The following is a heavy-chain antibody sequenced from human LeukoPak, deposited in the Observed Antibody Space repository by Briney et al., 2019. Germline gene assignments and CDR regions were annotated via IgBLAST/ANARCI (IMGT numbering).Heavy chain of an antibody. CDR1: GDSVSSNSAA. D-gene: IGHD6-13*01. Sequence: QTLSLTCALSGDSVSSNSAASNWIRQSPSRGLEWQGWTYYRSTWYNHYAVSVKSRITINPDTSKNQFSLQLNSVTPEDTAVYYCAGGEYSSRTTNWFDPWGQGTLVTVSS. CDR2: TYYRSTWYN. J-gene: IGHJ5*02. V-gene: IGHV6-1*01. CDR3: AGGEYSSRTTNWFDP.